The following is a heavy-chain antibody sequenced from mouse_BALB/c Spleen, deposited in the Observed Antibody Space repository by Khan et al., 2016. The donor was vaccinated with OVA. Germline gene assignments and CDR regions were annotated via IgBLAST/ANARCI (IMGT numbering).Heavy chain of an antibody. D-gene: IGHD1-3*01. CDR2: ISTYCGDA. Sequence: QVQLQQSGAELVRPGVSVKISCKGSGYTFTDFAMHWVKQSHAKSLEWIGVISTYCGDADYNQKFKGKATMTVDKSSSTAYMELARLTSEDSAIYYCARGSGNSRFAYWGQGTLVTVSA. J-gene: IGHJ3*01. V-gene: IGHV1S137*01. CDR3: ARGSGNSRFAY. CDR1: GYTFTDFA.